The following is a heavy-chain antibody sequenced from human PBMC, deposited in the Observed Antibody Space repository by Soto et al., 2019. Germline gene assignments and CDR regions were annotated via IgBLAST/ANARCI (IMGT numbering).Heavy chain of an antibody. CDR3: LTTTRDGPFDY. CDR2: IRQDGSET. CDR1: GFTFTNYW. J-gene: IGHJ4*02. D-gene: IGHD1-1*01. Sequence: EVQLVESGGDLVQPGGSLRLSCEASGFTFTNYWMTWVRQVAGKGLEWVAIIRQDGSETKYVDSVKGRFTISRDNTKRTSYLQMTSLTDGDAAMYYCLTTTRDGPFDYWGQGTLVTVAS. V-gene: IGHV3-7*03.